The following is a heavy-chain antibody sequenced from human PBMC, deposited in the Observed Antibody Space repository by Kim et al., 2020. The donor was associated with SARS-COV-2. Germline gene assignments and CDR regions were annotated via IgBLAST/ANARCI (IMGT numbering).Heavy chain of an antibody. CDR2: VSSDGTNK. V-gene: IGHV3-30*18. Sequence: GGSLRLSCAASGFTFTGYGMHWVRQAPGKGLEWVAVVSSDGTNKYYADSVKGRFTISRDNSKNTLYLQMNRLRAQDTAIYYCAKATYSGSYCLDCLGQG. J-gene: IGHJ4*02. CDR1: GFTFTGYG. CDR3: AKATYSGSYCLDC. D-gene: IGHD1-26*01.